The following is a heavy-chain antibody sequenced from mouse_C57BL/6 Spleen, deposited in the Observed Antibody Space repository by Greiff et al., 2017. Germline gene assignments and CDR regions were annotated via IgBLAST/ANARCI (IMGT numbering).Heavy chain of an antibody. CDR2: IDPSDSYT. CDR3: ARWDYDGGYAMDY. J-gene: IGHJ4*01. Sequence: VQLQQPGAELVRPGTSVKLSCKASGYTFTSYWMHWVKQRPGQGLEWIGVIDPSDSYTNYNQKFKGKATLTVDTSSSTAYMQLSSLTSEDSAVYYCARWDYDGGYAMDYWGQGTSVTVSS. D-gene: IGHD2-4*01. CDR1: GYTFTSYW. V-gene: IGHV1-59*01.